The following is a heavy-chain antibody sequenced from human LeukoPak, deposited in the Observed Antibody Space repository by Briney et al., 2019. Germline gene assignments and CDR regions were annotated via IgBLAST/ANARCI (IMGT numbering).Heavy chain of an antibody. CDR1: GYTFTSYA. Sequence: ASVKVSCKASGYTFTSYAMNWVRQAPGQGLEWMGWINTSTGNPTYAQGFTGRFVFSLDTSVSTAYLQISSLKAEDTAVYYCARMTKAAGYNWFDPWGQGTLVTVSS. D-gene: IGHD6-13*01. CDR3: ARMTKAAGYNWFDP. V-gene: IGHV7-4-1*02. CDR2: INTSTGNP. J-gene: IGHJ5*02.